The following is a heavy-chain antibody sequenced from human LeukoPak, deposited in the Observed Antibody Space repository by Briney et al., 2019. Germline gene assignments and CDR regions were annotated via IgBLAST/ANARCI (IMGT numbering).Heavy chain of an antibody. CDR3: ARAMRAYGSGSYYYYGMDV. J-gene: IGHJ6*02. Sequence: PSQTLSLTCAVSGGSISSGGYSWSWIRQPPGKGLEWIGYIYHSGSTYYNPSLKSRVTISVDRSKNQFSLKLSSVTAADTAVYYCARAMRAYGSGSYYYYGMDVWGQGTTVTVSS. D-gene: IGHD3-10*01. CDR2: IYHSGST. CDR1: GGSISSGGYS. V-gene: IGHV4-30-2*01.